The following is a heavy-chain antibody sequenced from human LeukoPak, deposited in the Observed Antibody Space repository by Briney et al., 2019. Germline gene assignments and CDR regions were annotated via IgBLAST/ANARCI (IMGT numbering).Heavy chain of an antibody. V-gene: IGHV1-46*01. CDR1: GYTFTNYY. CDR3: ARGITGTNFGY. Sequence: ASVKVSCKASGYTFTNYYVHWVRQAPGQGLVWMGIINPSGGSTTYAQAFQGKVTMTRDTSTSTVYMELSSLRSEDTAVYFCARGITGTNFGYWGQGTLVTVSS. J-gene: IGHJ4*02. D-gene: IGHD1-20*01. CDR2: INPSGGST.